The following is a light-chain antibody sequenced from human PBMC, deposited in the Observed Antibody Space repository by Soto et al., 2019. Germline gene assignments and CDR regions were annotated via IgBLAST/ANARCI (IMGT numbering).Light chain of an antibody. V-gene: IGLV2-14*01. CDR3: SSYTGRSTLDV. CDR1: SSDVGGYNY. CDR2: GVT. J-gene: IGLJ3*02. Sequence: QSALTQPASVSGSPGQSTTISCTGTSSDVGGYNYVSWYQHNPGKAPKLIIYGVTTRPSGVSHRFFGFKSGNAASLAISKLQADDEGDYYCSSYTGRSTLDVFGGGTKLTVL.